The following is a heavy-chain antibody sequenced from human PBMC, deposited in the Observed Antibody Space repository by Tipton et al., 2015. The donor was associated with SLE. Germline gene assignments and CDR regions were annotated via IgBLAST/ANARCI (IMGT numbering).Heavy chain of an antibody. CDR2: MYHSGT. V-gene: IGHV4-59*01. J-gene: IGHJ4*02. Sequence: TLSLTCSVSGVSISNYYWNWIRQPPGKGLEWIGYMYHSGTNYNPSLKSRVTISLDTSKNQFSLILNSVTAADTAVYYCARQSMAARPDFDFWGQGTLVTVSS. CDR3: ARQSMAARPDFDF. CDR1: GVSISNYY. D-gene: IGHD6-6*01.